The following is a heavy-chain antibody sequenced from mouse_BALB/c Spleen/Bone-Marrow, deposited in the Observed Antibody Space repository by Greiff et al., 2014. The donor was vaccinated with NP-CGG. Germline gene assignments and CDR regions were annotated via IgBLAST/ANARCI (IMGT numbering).Heavy chain of an antibody. CDR2: IHPNSGNT. CDR1: GYTFTGTW. Sequence: QVQLKQSGSVLVRPGDSVKLSCKASGYTFTGTWIHWAKQRPGQGLEWIGEIHPNSGNTKYNEKLKGKATLTADTSSSTAYVDLSGLTSEGPAVYYCTRDGVGGAMDYWGQRTSVTVSS. J-gene: IGHJ4*01. D-gene: IGHD1-1*01. V-gene: IGHV1S130*01. CDR3: TRDGVGGAMDY.